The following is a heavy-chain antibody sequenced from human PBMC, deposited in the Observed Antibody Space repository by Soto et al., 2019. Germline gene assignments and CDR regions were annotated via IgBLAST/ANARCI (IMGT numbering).Heavy chain of an antibody. V-gene: IGHV3-21*04. CDR3: ARDGDYGGNSGGMDV. Sequence: EVQLVESGGGLVKPGGSLRLSCAASGFTFSSYSMNWVRQAPGKGLEWVSSISSSSSYIYYADSVKGRFTISRDNAKNSLYLQMNSRRAEDTAVYYCARDGDYGGNSGGMDVWGQGTTVTVSS. CDR2: ISSSSSYI. CDR1: GFTFSSYS. D-gene: IGHD4-17*01. J-gene: IGHJ6*02.